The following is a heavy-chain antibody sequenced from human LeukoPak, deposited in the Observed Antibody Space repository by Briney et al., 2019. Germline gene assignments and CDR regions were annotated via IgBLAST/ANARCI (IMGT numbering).Heavy chain of an antibody. D-gene: IGHD3-3*01. J-gene: IGHJ5*02. Sequence: SETLSLTCTVSGGSITSSSHYWGWIRQPPGKGLEWIGSIYFSANTYYNPSLKRRVTISVDTSKNLFSLKLTSVTAADTAVYYCARLKEDDFWSGYYNWFDPWGQGALVTVSS. CDR1: GGSITSSSHY. CDR3: ARLKEDDFWSGYYNWFDP. V-gene: IGHV4-39*01. CDR2: IYFSANT.